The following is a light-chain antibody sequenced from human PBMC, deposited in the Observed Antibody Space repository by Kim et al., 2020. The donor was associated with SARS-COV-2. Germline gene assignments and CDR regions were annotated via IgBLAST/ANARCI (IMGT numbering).Light chain of an antibody. CDR1: SLRSYY. CDR2: GKN. CDR3: NSRDSNDNVV. V-gene: IGLV3-19*01. J-gene: IGLJ2*01. Sequence: VALGQTVRITCQGDSLRSYYATGNQQKPGQAPIVCSYGKNNRPSGIPDRFSGSSSGNTATLTITGTQAGDEADYYCNSRDSNDNVVFGGGTKLTVL.